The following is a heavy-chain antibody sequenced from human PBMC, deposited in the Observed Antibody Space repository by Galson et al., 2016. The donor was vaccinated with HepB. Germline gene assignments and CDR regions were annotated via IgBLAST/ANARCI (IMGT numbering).Heavy chain of an antibody. J-gene: IGHJ4*02. CDR1: GFTFSSYW. V-gene: IGHV3-74*01. CDR3: AREGGQWLERFDY. D-gene: IGHD6-19*01. CDR2: IKSDGGDT. Sequence: SLRLSCAASGFTFSSYWMHWVRQAPGKGLVWVSRIKSDGGDTIYADPVKGRFTISRDNAKKTLYPQMNSLRAEDTAVYYCAREGGQWLERFDYWGQGTLVTVSS.